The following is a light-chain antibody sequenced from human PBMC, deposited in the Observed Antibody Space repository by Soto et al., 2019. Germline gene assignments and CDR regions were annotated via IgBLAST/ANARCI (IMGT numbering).Light chain of an antibody. Sequence: DIQLTQSPSSLSASVGDRVTITCRASQTITTFLHWYRQTPGKAPDLLVYAASSLQSGVSSRFSGSGSGTDFTLTISSLQPEDFATFYCQQTSSTPPTFGQATTLEIK. J-gene: IGKJ2*01. V-gene: IGKV1-39*01. CDR3: QQTSSTPPT. CDR2: AAS. CDR1: QTITTF.